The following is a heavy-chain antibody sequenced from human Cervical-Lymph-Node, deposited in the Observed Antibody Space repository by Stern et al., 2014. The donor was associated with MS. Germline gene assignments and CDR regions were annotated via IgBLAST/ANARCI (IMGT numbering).Heavy chain of an antibody. D-gene: IGHD3-22*01. CDR1: GYTFTMFG. CDR2: ISPYTSNT. J-gene: IGHJ4*02. V-gene: IGHV1-18*01. Sequence: QLVESGPEVKKPGASGRVPCKASGYTFTMFGLSWVRQAPGQGLEWMGWISPYTSNTNFAEKFQGRVTLTTDTSTDTAYMELRNLKSDDTAVYYCARVDYYESSGFFMYWGQGTLVTVSS. CDR3: ARVDYYESSGFFMY.